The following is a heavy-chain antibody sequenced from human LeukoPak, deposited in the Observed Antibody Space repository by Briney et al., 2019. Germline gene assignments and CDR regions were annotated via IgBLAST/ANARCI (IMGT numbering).Heavy chain of an antibody. CDR2: MSYDGSTK. V-gene: IGHV3-30*18. J-gene: IGHJ4*02. Sequence: GGSLRLSCVVSGFTFNSYAMSWVRQAPGKGLEWVAFMSYDGSTKYSADSVKGRFTISRENSKNTLSLQMNSLRADDTAVYYCAKWSGNRPLYYFDYWGQGTLVTVSS. CDR1: GFTFNSYA. D-gene: IGHD3-3*01. CDR3: AKWSGNRPLYYFDY.